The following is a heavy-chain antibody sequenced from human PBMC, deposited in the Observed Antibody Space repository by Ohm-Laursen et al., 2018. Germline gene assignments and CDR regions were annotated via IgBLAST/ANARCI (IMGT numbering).Heavy chain of an antibody. J-gene: IGHJ4*02. Sequence: ETLSLTCTVSGGSISSYYWSWIRQPPGKGLEWIGYIYYSGSTNYNPSLKSRVTISVDTSTNQFSLKLSSVTAADTAVYYCARGGYSSGWLIDYWGQGTLVAVSS. D-gene: IGHD6-19*01. CDR3: ARGGYSSGWLIDY. CDR2: IYYSGST. CDR1: GGSISSYY. V-gene: IGHV4-59*01.